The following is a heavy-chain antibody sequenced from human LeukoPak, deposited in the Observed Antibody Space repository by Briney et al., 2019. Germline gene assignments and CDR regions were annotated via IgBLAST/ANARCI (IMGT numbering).Heavy chain of an antibody. CDR3: ATDRWGITGAD. CDR2: ISYSGST. V-gene: IGHV4-59*11. Sequence: PSETLSLTGTGSGVSISSHYWSWIRQPPGKGLQWIGYISYSGSTHYNPSLKSRVAISIDTTRRQFSLKLSSVTAADTAVYYCATDRWGITGADWGQGTLVTVSS. D-gene: IGHD1-20*01. CDR1: GVSISSHY. J-gene: IGHJ4*02.